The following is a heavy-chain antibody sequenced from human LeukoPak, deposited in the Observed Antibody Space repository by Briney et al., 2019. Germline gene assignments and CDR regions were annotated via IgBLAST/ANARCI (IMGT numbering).Heavy chain of an antibody. CDR1: GGSISSGSYY. D-gene: IGHD2-2*02. CDR2: IYTSGST. J-gene: IGHJ4*02. CDR3: AGLLGYCSGTSCYRGFDY. V-gene: IGHV4-61*02. Sequence: SETLSLTCTVSGGSISSGSYYWSWIRQPAGKGLEWIGRIYTSGSTNYNPSLESRITISVDASKNQFSLKLSSVTASDTAVYYCAGLLGYCSGTSCYRGFDYWGQGTLVTVSS.